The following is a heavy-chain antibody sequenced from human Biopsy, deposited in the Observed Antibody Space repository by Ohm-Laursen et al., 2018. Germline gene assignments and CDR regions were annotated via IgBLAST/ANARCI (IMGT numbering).Heavy chain of an antibody. Sequence: SETLSLTCAVYGESFNGYYWSWIRQTPGKGLEWIGEINHSGRTNYNPSLKSRVTISVDTSKNQFSLKVRSVTAADTAVYYCARGEAGVYDALDIWGQGTMVIVSS. CDR1: GESFNGYY. J-gene: IGHJ3*02. CDR2: INHSGRT. D-gene: IGHD5/OR15-5a*01. V-gene: IGHV4-34*01. CDR3: ARGEAGVYDALDI.